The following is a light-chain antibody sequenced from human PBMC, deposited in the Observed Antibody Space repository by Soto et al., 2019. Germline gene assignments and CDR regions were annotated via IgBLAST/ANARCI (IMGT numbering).Light chain of an antibody. J-gene: IGKJ1*01. CDR1: QSISSD. CDR3: QQSYNSPPWT. CDR2: TAS. V-gene: IGKV1-39*01. Sequence: IQLTQSPSSLSASVGDRVTITCRASQSISSDLNWYQQKPGKAPKLLIYTASSLQSGVPSRFGGSGSGTDFTLTISSLQPEDFATYYCQQSYNSPPWTFGQGTKGDIK.